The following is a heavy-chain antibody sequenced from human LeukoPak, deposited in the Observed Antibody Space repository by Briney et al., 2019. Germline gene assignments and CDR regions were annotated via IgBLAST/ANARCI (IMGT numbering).Heavy chain of an antibody. CDR2: ISGTGSVI. D-gene: IGHD1-1*01. V-gene: IGHV3-11*01. CDR1: RSTFSDYY. CDR3: ARDNWNDVVDY. J-gene: IGHJ4*02. Sequence: PGGSLRLSCAASRSTFSDYYMSWIRQAPGKGLEWISYISGTGSVIYYADSVKGRFTISRDNAKNSLYLQMNSLRAEDTAVYYCARDNWNDVVDYWGQGTLVTVS.